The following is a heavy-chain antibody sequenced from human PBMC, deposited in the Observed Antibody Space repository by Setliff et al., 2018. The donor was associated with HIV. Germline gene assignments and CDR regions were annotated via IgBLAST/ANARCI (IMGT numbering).Heavy chain of an antibody. D-gene: IGHD3-3*01. CDR1: GGSVSRSDYY. CDR3: ASLTTDRFLEWLFVY. CDR2: VHISGSV. J-gene: IGHJ4*02. Sequence: SETLSLTCTVSGGSVSRSDYYWSWIRQPAGGGLEWIGRVHISGSVNYNPSLRSRVSISIDTSKNQCSLKLTSVTAADTAVYYCASLTTDRFLEWLFVYWGQGTLVTVSS. V-gene: IGHV4-61*02.